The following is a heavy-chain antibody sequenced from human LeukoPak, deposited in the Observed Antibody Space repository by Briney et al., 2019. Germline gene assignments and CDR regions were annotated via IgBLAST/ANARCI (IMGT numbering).Heavy chain of an antibody. CDR1: GFTFSSYG. J-gene: IGHJ5*02. V-gene: IGHV3-23*01. CDR2: ISGSGGST. D-gene: IGHD3-10*01. CDR3: ARDPLDGLLWFAPRGTGWFDP. Sequence: PGGSLRLSCAASGFTFSSYGMSWVRQAPGKGLEWVSAISGSGGSTYYADSVKGRFTISRDNSKNTLYLQMNSLRAVDTAVYYCARDPLDGLLWFAPRGTGWFDPWGQGTLVTVSS.